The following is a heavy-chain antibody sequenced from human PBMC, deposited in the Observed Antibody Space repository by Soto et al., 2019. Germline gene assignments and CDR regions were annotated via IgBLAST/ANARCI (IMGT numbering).Heavy chain of an antibody. CDR3: ARVVVAANIFDY. V-gene: IGHV2-5*01. CDR2: IYWNDDK. CDR1: GFSLSTSGVG. Sequence: GSGPTLVNPTQTLTLTCTFSGFSLSTSGVGVGWIRQPPGKALEWLALIYWNDDKRYSPSLKSRLTITKDTSKNQVVLTMTNMDPVDTATYYCARVVVAANIFDYWGQGTLVTVSS. D-gene: IGHD2-15*01. J-gene: IGHJ4*02.